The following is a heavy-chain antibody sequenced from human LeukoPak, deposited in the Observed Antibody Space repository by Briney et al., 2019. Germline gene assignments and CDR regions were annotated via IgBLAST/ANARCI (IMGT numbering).Heavy chain of an antibody. CDR3: ARVPNYDFWSGYYAYYYYGMDV. CDR2: INPNSGDT. Sequence: ASVKVSCKASGYTFTGYYMHWVRQAPGQGLEWMGWINPNSGDTNYAQKFQGRVTMTRDTSISTAYMELSSLRSEDTVVYYCARVPNYDFWSGYYAYYYYGMDVWGQGTTVTVSS. CDR1: GYTFTGYY. V-gene: IGHV1-2*02. J-gene: IGHJ6*02. D-gene: IGHD3-3*01.